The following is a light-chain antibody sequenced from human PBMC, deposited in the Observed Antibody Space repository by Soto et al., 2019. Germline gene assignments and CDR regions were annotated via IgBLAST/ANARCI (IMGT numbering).Light chain of an antibody. V-gene: IGKV3-20*01. CDR2: GAS. CDR3: QQYGSSPWT. Sequence: EIVLTQSPGTLSLSPGERATLSCRASQSVSSSDLAWYQQKPGQAPRLLIYGASSRATGIPDRFSGSGAGTDFTLTISRLEPEDFAMYYFQQYGSSPWTFGPGTKVEIK. CDR1: QSVSSSD. J-gene: IGKJ1*01.